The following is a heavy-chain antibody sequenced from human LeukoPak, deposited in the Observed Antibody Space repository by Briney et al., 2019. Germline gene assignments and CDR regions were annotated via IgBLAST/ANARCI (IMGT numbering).Heavy chain of an antibody. CDR3: ARDPRRKWELLVPGPGWFDP. J-gene: IGHJ5*02. Sequence: GASVKASCKASGYTFTSYYMHWVRQAPGQGLEWMGIINPSGGSTSYAQKFQGRVTMTRDTSTSTVYMELSSLRSEDTAVYYCARDPRRKWELLVPGPGWFDPWGQGTLVTVSS. V-gene: IGHV1-46*01. D-gene: IGHD1-26*01. CDR2: INPSGGST. CDR1: GYTFTSYY.